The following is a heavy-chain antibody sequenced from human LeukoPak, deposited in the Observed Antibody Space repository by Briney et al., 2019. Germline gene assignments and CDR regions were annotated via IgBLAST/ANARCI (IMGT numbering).Heavy chain of an antibody. D-gene: IGHD3-10*01. CDR3: VRDSDHAPDY. Sequence: ASVRVSCKTSGYIFTNYGVSWVRQAPGQGLEWMGWINVYNGHTIYAQEFQGRVTMTTDTSTSTAHMDLRSLRSDDTAVYYCVRDSDHAPDYWGQGTLVTVSS. J-gene: IGHJ4*02. V-gene: IGHV1-18*01. CDR2: INVYNGHT. CDR1: GYIFTNYG.